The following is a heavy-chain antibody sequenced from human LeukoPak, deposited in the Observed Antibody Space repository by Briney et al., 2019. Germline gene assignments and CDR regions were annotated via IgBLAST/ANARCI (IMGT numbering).Heavy chain of an antibody. J-gene: IGHJ3*02. CDR1: GYTFTGYY. D-gene: IGHD3-22*01. Sequence: ASVKVSCKASGYTFTGYYMHWVRQAPGQGLEWMGWINPNSGGTNYAQKFQGRVTMTRDTSISIAYMELSRLRSDDTAVYYCARGVAMIVVVINDAFDIWGQGTMVTVSS. V-gene: IGHV1-2*02. CDR3: ARGVAMIVVVINDAFDI. CDR2: INPNSGGT.